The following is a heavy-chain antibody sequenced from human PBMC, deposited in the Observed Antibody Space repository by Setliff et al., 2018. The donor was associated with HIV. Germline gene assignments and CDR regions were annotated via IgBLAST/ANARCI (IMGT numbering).Heavy chain of an antibody. CDR2: IYPSGNT. CDR3: ARDMAVAVDV. Sequence: LSLTCSVSGGSVSDGRSFWSWIRQPAGKRLEWIGRIYPSGNTDYNPSLKSRVTISVDTSKNQFSLRLTSVTAADTAMYYCARDMAVAVDVWGKGTTVTVSS. V-gene: IGHV4-61*02. J-gene: IGHJ6*04. D-gene: IGHD6-19*01. CDR1: GGSVSDGRSF.